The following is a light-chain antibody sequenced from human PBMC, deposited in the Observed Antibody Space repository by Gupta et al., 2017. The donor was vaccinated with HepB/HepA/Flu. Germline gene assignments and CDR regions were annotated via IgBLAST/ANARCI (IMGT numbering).Light chain of an antibody. CDR2: GAS. CDR3: QQYGNSPET. J-gene: IGKJ1*01. CDR1: QTVSSSY. Sequence: EIVLTQSPGPLSLSRGERDTLSCRASQTVSSSYLAWYQQKAGQAPRLLIYGASSRATGLPDRLRGSGSGTDFTLTISRLEPEDFAVYDCQQYGNSPETVGQGTKVEIK. V-gene: IGKV3-20*01.